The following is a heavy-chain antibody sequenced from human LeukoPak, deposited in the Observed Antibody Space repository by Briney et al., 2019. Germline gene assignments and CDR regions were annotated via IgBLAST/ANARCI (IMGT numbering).Heavy chain of an antibody. Sequence: SETLSLTCTVSGGSISSSSYYWGWICQPPGEGREWIGSIYYSGSTYYNPSLKSRVTISVDTSMNQFSLKLTSVTAADTAVYYCARDYGSGSYPHWGQGTLVTVSS. CDR3: ARDYGSGSYPH. CDR2: IYYSGST. CDR1: GGSISSSSYY. J-gene: IGHJ4*02. D-gene: IGHD3-10*01. V-gene: IGHV4-39*02.